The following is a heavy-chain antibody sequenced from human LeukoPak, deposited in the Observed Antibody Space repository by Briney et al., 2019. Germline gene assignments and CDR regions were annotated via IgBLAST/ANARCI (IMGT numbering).Heavy chain of an antibody. CDR3: ARVRYYYDSSGQDY. V-gene: IGHV1-18*01. D-gene: IGHD3-22*01. J-gene: IGHJ4*02. CDR1: GYTFTSYG. Sequence: ASVKVSCKASGYTFTSYGISWVRQATGQGLEWMGWISAYNGNTNYAQKLQGRVTMTTDTSTSTAYMELRSLRSDDTAVYYCARVRYYYDSSGQDYWGQGTLVTVSS. CDR2: ISAYNGNT.